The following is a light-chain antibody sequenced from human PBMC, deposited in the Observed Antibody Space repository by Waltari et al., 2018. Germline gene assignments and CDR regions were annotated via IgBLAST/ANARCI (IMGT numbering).Light chain of an antibody. CDR2: AVN. V-gene: IGLV2-14*01. Sequence: QSALTQPASVSGSPGQSITISCTGSSSDVGDYNYVSWYQQPPGKAPRLMIYAVNNRAPGVADRFSGSKSGNTASLTISGLQAEDEADYYCSSYTSSSSLFGGGTKLTVL. J-gene: IGLJ2*01. CDR3: SSYTSSSSL. CDR1: SSDVGDYNY.